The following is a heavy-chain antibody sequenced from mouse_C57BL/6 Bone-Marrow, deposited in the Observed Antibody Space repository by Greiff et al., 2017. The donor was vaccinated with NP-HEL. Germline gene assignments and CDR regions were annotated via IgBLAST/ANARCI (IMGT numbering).Heavy chain of an antibody. Sequence: VQLQQSGAELARPGASVKMSCKASGYTFTSYTMHLVKQRPGQGLEWIGYINPSSGYTKYNQKFKDKATLTADKSSSTAYMQLSSLTSEDSAVYYCARGNDYDVDYYAMDYWGQGTSVTVSS. CDR1: GYTFTSYT. J-gene: IGHJ4*01. V-gene: IGHV1-4*01. D-gene: IGHD2-4*01. CDR2: INPSSGYT. CDR3: ARGNDYDVDYYAMDY.